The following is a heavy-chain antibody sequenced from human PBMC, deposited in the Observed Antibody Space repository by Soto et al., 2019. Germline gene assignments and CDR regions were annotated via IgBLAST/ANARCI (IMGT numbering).Heavy chain of an antibody. CDR1: GGSFSDYY. CDR2: ISHSGST. J-gene: IGHJ6*04. CDR3: ARARKGSGSDYYYHYGMDV. V-gene: IGHV4-34*01. D-gene: IGHD3-3*01. Sequence: WETLSLTCSVYGGSFSDYYWSWIRQPPGKGLEWIGEISHSGSTNYNPSLKSRVTISVHTSKNQFSLKLSSVTAADTAVYYCARARKGSGSDYYYHYGMDVWGKGTTVTVSS.